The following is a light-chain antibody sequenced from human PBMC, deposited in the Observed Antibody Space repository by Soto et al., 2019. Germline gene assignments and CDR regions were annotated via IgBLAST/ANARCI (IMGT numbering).Light chain of an antibody. CDR1: QSVSSN. V-gene: IGKV3D-15*01. CDR3: QQYNSWPLT. Sequence: ETVMTQSPATLSVSPGERATLSCRASQSVSSNLAWYQQKPGQPPRLLIYDISTRATGIPTRFSGSGSGTEFPLTISSLQSEGFAVYYCQQYNSWPLTFGGATKVEIK. J-gene: IGKJ4*01. CDR2: DIS.